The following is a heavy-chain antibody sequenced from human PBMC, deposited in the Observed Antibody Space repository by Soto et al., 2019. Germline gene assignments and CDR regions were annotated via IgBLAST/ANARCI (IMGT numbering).Heavy chain of an antibody. D-gene: IGHD5-12*01. CDR1: GGTFSSYA. CDR2: SIPIFGTA. Sequence: QVQLVQSGAEVKKPGSSVKVSCKASGGTFSSYAISWVRQAPGQGLEWMGGSIPIFGTANYAQKFQGRVTINADESTSTGYMELSRLRSEDTAVYYCARNGVEIDPPAYYFAYWGQGTLVTVSS. CDR3: ARNGVEIDPPAYYFAY. J-gene: IGHJ4*02. V-gene: IGHV1-69*01.